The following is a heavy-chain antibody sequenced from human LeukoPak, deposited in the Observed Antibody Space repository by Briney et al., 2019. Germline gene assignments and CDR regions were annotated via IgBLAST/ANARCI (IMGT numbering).Heavy chain of an antibody. CDR1: GGSISSNNW. CDR3: ARVNINNWHSCDY. CDR2: IYHSGSP. V-gene: IGHV4-4*02. J-gene: IGHJ4*02. Sequence: SGTLSLTCAVSGGSISSNNWWGWVRQPPGKGLEWIGEIYHSGSPNYNPSLKSRVTISVVKSRNHFSLNLSSVTAADTAVYYCARVNINNWHSCDYWGQGTLVTVSS. D-gene: IGHD1-1*01.